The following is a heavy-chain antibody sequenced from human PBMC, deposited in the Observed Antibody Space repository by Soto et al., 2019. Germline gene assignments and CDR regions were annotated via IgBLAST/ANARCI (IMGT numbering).Heavy chain of an antibody. D-gene: IGHD1-1*01. CDR3: ANNEVRTERWFDP. CDR1: GFTFSSYA. J-gene: IGHJ5*02. V-gene: IGHV3-23*01. Sequence: GGSLRLSCAASGFTFSSYAMSWVRQAPGKGLEWVSTISGSGGSTYYADSAKGRFTISRDNSKNTLYLQMNSLRAEDTAVYYCANNEVRTERWFDPWGQGTLVTVSS. CDR2: ISGSGGST.